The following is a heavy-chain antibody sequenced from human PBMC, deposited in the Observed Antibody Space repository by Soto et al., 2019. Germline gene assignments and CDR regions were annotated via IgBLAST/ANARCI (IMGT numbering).Heavy chain of an antibody. J-gene: IGHJ6*02. CDR1: GGSISTYY. V-gene: IGHV4-59*01. CDR2: ISYSGST. Sequence: QVQLQESGPGLVKPSETLSLTCTVSGGSISTYYWSWIRQPPGKGLEWIGYISYSGSTNYNPSLKSRLTISVDTSKNQFSLKLSSGTAADTAVYYCARDAMTTVIPYYSYYGMDVWGQGTTVTVSS. D-gene: IGHD4-17*01. CDR3: ARDAMTTVIPYYSYYGMDV.